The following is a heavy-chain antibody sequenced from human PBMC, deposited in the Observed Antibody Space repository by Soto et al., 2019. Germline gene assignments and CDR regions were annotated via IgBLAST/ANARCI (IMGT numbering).Heavy chain of an antibody. Sequence: GASVXVSFKCCLYTFSFRVMHLLLQAAGQGLEWMGWINAGNGNTKYSQRFKGRVTMTWDTSASTAYMELSSLRSEDTAVYYCASEIDQNTENSIDYWGQGTLVTVSS. CDR1: LYTFSFRV. V-gene: IGHV1-3*01. CDR3: ASEIDQNTENSIDY. CDR2: INAGNGNT. D-gene: IGHD3-22*01. J-gene: IGHJ4*02.